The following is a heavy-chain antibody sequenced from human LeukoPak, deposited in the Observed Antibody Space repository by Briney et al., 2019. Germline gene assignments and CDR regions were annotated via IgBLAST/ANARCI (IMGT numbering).Heavy chain of an antibody. Sequence: GGSLRLSCAASGFPFSTFAMIWVRQPPGKGLEWVSSIFPSGGEINSADSVRGRFTISRDNSKSTLSLQMNSLRAEDTAIYYCATYRQVLLPFESWGQGTLVTVSS. CDR3: ATYRQVLLPFES. CDR1: GFPFSTFA. D-gene: IGHD2-8*02. V-gene: IGHV3-23*01. J-gene: IGHJ4*02. CDR2: IFPSGGEI.